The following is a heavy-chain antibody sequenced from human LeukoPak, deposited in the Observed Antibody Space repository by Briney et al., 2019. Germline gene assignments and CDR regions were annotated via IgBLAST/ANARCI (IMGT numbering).Heavy chain of an antibody. V-gene: IGHV3-23*01. Sequence: GGSLRLSCAASGFTFGSYTMSWVRQAPGKRLEWVSAISGSDNTYYADSVKGRFTISRDNSKNTVSLQMSSLRVEDTAVYYCAKARQPTESYWDYWGQGTLVTVSS. CDR2: ISGSDNT. CDR3: AKARQPTESYWDY. J-gene: IGHJ4*02. CDR1: GFTFGSYT. D-gene: IGHD1-1*01.